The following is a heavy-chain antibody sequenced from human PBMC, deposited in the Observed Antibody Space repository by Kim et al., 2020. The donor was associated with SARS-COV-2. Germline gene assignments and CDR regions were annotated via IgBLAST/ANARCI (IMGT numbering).Heavy chain of an antibody. Sequence: GGSLRLSCAASGFTFSSYAMSWVRQAPGKGLEWVSSISGGAVTTYYADSVKGRFTISRDNSKNTLSLQMNSLRAEDTAVYYCAKGTTSTTYSATNYWSQGTLVTVSS. V-gene: IGHV3-23*01. CDR2: ISGGAVTT. CDR3: AKGTTSTTYSATNY. CDR1: GFTFSSYA. D-gene: IGHD2-2*01. J-gene: IGHJ4*02.